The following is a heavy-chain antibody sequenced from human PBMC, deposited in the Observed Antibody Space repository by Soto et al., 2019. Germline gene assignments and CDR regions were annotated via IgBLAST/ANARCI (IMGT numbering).Heavy chain of an antibody. V-gene: IGHV3-30*18. Sequence: QMQLVESGGGVVHPGRSLRLSCAVSGFTFRNFGMHWVRQAPGKGLEWVAVISYDGSEKYYAESVKGRFTVFRDNYKNTLSLQMNSLRSDDTAVYYCVKDSSPGGYFDSWGQGTLVTVSS. J-gene: IGHJ4*02. CDR3: VKDSSPGGYFDS. CDR1: GFTFRNFG. D-gene: IGHD2-15*01. CDR2: ISYDGSEK.